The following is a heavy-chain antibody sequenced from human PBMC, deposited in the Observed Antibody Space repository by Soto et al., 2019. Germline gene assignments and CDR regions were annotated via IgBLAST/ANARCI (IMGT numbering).Heavy chain of an antibody. CDR1: GGSISDGAYY. V-gene: IGHV4-30-4*01. Sequence: QVQLQESGPGLVKPSQTLSLTCTVSGGSISDGAYYWSWIRQPPGKGLEWIGHIYNSGNTYNNPSVRSRLTISLDTCKSQFSLILNSVTAADTAVYYCASGLSGDKVDQWGQGTLVTVSS. CDR3: ASGLSGDKVDQ. J-gene: IGHJ4*02. D-gene: IGHD2-21*01. CDR2: IYNSGNT.